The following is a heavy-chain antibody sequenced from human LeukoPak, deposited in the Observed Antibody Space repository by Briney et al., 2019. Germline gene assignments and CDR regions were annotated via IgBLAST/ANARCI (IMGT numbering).Heavy chain of an antibody. V-gene: IGHV5-51*01. Sequence: GESLKISCQGSGYSLTSYWIGWVRQMPGKGLEWMGIIYPGDSDTRYSPSFQGQVTISADKSISTAYLQWSSLKASDTAMYYCARHFDWLLPDYWGQGTLVTVSS. CDR1: GYSLTSYW. CDR2: IYPGDSDT. J-gene: IGHJ4*02. CDR3: ARHFDWLLPDY. D-gene: IGHD3-9*01.